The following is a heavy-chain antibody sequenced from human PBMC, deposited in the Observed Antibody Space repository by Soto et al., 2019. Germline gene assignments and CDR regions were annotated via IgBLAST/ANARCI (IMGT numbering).Heavy chain of an antibody. D-gene: IGHD3-3*01. V-gene: IGHV3-9*01. J-gene: IGHJ3*02. CDR3: EKDTHYDFWSGYYTERSTNAFDI. CDR1: GFTFDDYA. CDR2: ISWNSGSI. Sequence: GGSLRLSCAASGFTFDDYAMHWVRQAPGKGLEWVSGISWNSGSIGYADSVKGRFTISRDNAKNSLYLQMNSLRAEDTALYYCEKDTHYDFWSGYYTERSTNAFDIRGQATMVTV.